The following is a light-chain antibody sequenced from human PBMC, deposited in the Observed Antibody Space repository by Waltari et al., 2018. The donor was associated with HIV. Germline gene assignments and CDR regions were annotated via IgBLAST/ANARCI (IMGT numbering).Light chain of an antibody. CDR1: NIRTKS. Sequence: SYVLTQPPSVSVAPEQTARITCGGNNIRTKSVHWYQQKPGQAPVLVVFDDVDRPSGIPERFSGSNSGNMATLTISRVEAGDEADYYCQVWDSGSEPPVLFGGGTKLTVL. CDR3: QVWDSGSEPPVL. V-gene: IGLV3-21*02. CDR2: DDV. J-gene: IGLJ3*02.